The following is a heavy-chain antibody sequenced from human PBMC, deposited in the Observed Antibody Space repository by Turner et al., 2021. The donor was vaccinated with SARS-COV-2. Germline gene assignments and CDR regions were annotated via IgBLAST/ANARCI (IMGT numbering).Heavy chain of an antibody. Sequence: QVQLQESGPGLVKPSETLSLTCPVSGGSISSYYWSWIRQPPGKGLELIGYIYYSGSTNYNPSLKSRVTMSVDTSKNQFSLKLSSVTAADTAVYYCASYYYDSSGYHYAFDYCGQGILVTVSS. CDR2: IYYSGST. CDR3: ASYYYDSSGYHYAFDY. J-gene: IGHJ4*02. D-gene: IGHD3-22*01. V-gene: IGHV4-59*01. CDR1: GGSISSYY.